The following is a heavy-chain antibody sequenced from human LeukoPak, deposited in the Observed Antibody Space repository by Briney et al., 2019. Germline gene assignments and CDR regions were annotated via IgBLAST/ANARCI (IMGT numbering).Heavy chain of an antibody. CDR1: GVSISSSSYY. CDR3: VCSWYS. J-gene: IGHJ4*02. CDR2: IYYSGST. D-gene: IGHD6-13*01. V-gene: IGHV4-39*01. Sequence: SETLSLTCTVSGVSISSSSYYWGWIRQPPGKGLEWIGSIYYSGSTYYNPSLNRRVTISVDTSKNQFSLKLTSVTAAETAVYYCVCSWYSWGQGTLVTVFS.